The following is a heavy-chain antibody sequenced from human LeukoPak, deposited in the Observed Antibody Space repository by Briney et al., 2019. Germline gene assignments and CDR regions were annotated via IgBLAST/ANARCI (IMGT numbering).Heavy chain of an antibody. D-gene: IGHD6-13*01. CDR1: GFTFNKAW. CDR3: TTDLAAAGHDY. CDR2: IKSKTDGGTT. V-gene: IGHV3-15*01. J-gene: IGHJ4*02. Sequence: GSLILSCAASGFTFNKAWMSWVRQAPGKGLEWGGRIKSKTDGGTTDYAAPVKGRFTISRDDSKNTLYLQMNSLKTEDTAVYYCTTDLAAAGHDYWGQGTLVTVSS.